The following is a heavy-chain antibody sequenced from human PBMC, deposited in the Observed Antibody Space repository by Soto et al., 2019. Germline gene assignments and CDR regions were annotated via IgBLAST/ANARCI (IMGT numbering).Heavy chain of an antibody. D-gene: IGHD2-8*01. CDR3: AKGSVLRVVEAPLAILGGVDV. CDR2: MSYDGSHE. V-gene: IGHV3-30*18. Sequence: LTCTVSGFTFSSYGMHWVRQAPGKGLEWVAVMSYDGSHEYYADSVKGRFTISRDNSKTILYLQMNSLRLEDTAVYYCAKGSVLRVVEAPLAILGGVDVWGQGAMVTVFS. J-gene: IGHJ6*02. CDR1: GFTFSSYG.